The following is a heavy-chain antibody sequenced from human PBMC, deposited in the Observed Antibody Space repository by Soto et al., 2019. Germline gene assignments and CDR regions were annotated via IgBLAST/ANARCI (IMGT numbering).Heavy chain of an antibody. Sequence: SETLSLTCAVYGGSFSGYYWIWIRQPPGKGLEWIGEINHSGSTNYNPSLKSRVTISVDTSKNQFSLKLSSVTAADTAVYYCARRTNYYGSGSYHYYYGMDVWGQGTTVTVSS. CDR1: GGSFSGYY. CDR3: ARRTNYYGSGSYHYYYGMDV. V-gene: IGHV4-34*01. J-gene: IGHJ6*02. D-gene: IGHD3-10*01. CDR2: INHSGST.